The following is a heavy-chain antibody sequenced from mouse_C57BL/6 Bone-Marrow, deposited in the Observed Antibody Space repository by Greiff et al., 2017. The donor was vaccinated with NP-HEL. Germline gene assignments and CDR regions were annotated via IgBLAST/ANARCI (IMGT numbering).Heavy chain of an antibody. CDR2: IDPENGDT. V-gene: IGHV14-4*01. D-gene: IGHD1-1*01. CDR1: GFNIKDDY. CDR3: TILYYYGSSLYYYSIDY. Sequence: EVQLQQSGAELVRPGASVKLSCTASGFNIKDDYMHWVKQRPEQGLEWIGWIDPENGDTEYASKFQGKATLPADTSSNTAYLQLSSLTSEDTAVYYCTILYYYGSSLYYYSIDYWCQGTSVTVSS. J-gene: IGHJ4*01.